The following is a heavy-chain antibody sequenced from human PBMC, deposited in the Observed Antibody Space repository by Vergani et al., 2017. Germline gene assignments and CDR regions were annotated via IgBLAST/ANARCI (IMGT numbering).Heavy chain of an antibody. CDR1: GFTFSSHA. D-gene: IGHD6-13*01. CDR3: AKDGLGGRIAAGRGDFDY. CDR2: ISGSGGST. Sequence: EVQLLESGGGLVQPGGSLRLSCAASGFTFSSHAMSWARQAPGKGLEWVSAISGSGGSTYYADSVKGRFTISRDNSKNTLYLQMNSLRAEDTAVYYCAKDGLGGRIAAGRGDFDYWGQGTLVTVSS. V-gene: IGHV3-23*01. J-gene: IGHJ4*02.